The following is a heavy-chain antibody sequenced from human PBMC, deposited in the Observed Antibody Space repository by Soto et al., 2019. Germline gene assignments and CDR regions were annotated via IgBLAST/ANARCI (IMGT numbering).Heavy chain of an antibody. D-gene: IGHD3-22*01. CDR1: GLTISNYA. CDR2: ISGSGGST. Sequence: GGSLRLSCAASGLTISNYAMSRVRQAPGKGLEWVSAISGSGGSTYYADSVKGRFTISRDNSKNTLYLQMNSLRAEDTAVYYCAAPYRSGYYYWGQGTLVPVSS. V-gene: IGHV3-23*01. J-gene: IGHJ4*02. CDR3: AAPYRSGYYY.